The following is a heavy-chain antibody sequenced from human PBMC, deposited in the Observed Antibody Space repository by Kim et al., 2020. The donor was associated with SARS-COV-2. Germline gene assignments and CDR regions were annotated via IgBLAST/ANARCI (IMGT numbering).Heavy chain of an antibody. V-gene: IGHV3-30*18. Sequence: GGSLRLSCAASGFTFSSYGMHWVRQAPGKGLEWVALISYDGSNKYYADSVKGRFTISRDNSKNTLYLQMNSLRAEDTAVYYCAKVFSGYENYYYYGLDV. J-gene: IGHJ6*01. D-gene: IGHD5-12*01. CDR1: GFTFSSYG. CDR3: AKVFSGYENYYYYGLDV. CDR2: ISYDGSNK.